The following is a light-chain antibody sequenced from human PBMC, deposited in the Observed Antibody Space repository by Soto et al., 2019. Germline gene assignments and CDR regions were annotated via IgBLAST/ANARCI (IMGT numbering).Light chain of an antibody. V-gene: IGLV2-14*03. Sequence: QSVLTQPASVSGSPGQSITISCTGTSSDVGGYNYVSWYQHHPGKAPKLIIYDATNRPSGVSNPFSGSKSGNTASLTISWLQPEDEADYYCSSYTTSNTRQIVFGTGTKVTVL. CDR3: SSYTTSNTRQIV. CDR2: DAT. CDR1: SSDVGGYNY. J-gene: IGLJ1*01.